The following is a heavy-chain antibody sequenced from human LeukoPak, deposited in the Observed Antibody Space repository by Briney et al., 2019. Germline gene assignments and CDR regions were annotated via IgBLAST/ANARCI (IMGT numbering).Heavy chain of an antibody. CDR3: ARDWSHRCFDY. CDR2: IYAGGST. V-gene: IGHV3-53*01. Sequence: GGSLRLSCAASGFTVSNNYMSWVRQAQGKGLEWVSVIYAGGSTYYADSVKGRFTISRDNSKNTLYLQMNSLRAEDTAVYYCARDWSHRCFDYWGQGTLVTVSS. CDR1: GFTVSNNY. J-gene: IGHJ4*02. D-gene: IGHD3-3*01.